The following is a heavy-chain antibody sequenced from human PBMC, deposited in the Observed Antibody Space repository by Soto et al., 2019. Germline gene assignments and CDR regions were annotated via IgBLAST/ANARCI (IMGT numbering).Heavy chain of an antibody. D-gene: IGHD2-2*01. CDR3: ATSLYDIVVVPAATDDAFDI. Sequence: ASVKVSCKASGGTFSSYAISWVRQAPGQGLEWMGGIIPIFGTANYAQKFQGRVTITADESTSTAYMELSSLRSEDTAVYYCATSLYDIVVVPAATDDAFDIWGQGIMVTISS. CDR2: IIPIFGTA. CDR1: GGTFSSYA. J-gene: IGHJ3*02. V-gene: IGHV1-69*13.